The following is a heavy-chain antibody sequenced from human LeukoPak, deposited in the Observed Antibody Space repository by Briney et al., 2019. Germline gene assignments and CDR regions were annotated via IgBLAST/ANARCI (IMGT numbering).Heavy chain of an antibody. V-gene: IGHV6-1*01. J-gene: IGHJ1*01. CDR1: GDSFSSNSAT. CDR2: TYYRSKWYK. Sequence: SQTLSLTCAISGDSFSSNSATWNWIRQSPSRGLEWLGRTYYRSKWYKYYAVSVKGRITINPDTSKNQFSLQLNSVTPEDTAVNYCARGPSYFQHWGQGTLVTVSS. CDR3: ARGPSYFQH.